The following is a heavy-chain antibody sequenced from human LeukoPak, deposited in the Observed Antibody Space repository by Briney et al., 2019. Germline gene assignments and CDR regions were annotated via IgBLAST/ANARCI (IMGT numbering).Heavy chain of an antibody. J-gene: IGHJ6*03. CDR3: ASSIRNDGFRYYYYMDV. V-gene: IGHV1-2*02. D-gene: IGHD1-1*01. CDR1: GYTFTGFY. CDR2: INPNGGGT. Sequence: ASVEVSCKASGYTFTGFYIHWVRQAPGQGLEWMGWINPNGGGTNYAQKFQGRVTMTRDTSISTAYMELSRLRSDDTAVYYCASSIRNDGFRYYYYMDVWGKGTTVTISS.